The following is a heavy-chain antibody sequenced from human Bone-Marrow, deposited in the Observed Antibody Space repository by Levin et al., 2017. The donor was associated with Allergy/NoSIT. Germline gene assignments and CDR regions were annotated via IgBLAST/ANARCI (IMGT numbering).Heavy chain of an antibody. V-gene: IGHV1-18*01. CDR2: VSAYTSNT. Sequence: TWVRQAPALGLEWMGWVSAYTSNTLYALNLQDRVTMTTDTATNTAYMELTSLTSDDTSIYYCARGHFPYYYYWMDVWGQGTTVVVSS. J-gene: IGHJ6*02. CDR3: ARGHFPYYYYWMDV.